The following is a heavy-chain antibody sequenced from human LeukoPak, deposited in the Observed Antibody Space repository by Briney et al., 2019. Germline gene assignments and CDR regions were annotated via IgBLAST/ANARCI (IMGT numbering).Heavy chain of an antibody. CDR3: ARGRYCSGTSCQRVYYYYMDV. CDR2: ISTSNGNT. Sequence: ASVKVSCKASGYTFTNFGVSWGRQGPGQGLEWMGWISTSNGNTNYAQNLQGSVTMTTDTSSNTAYMELRSLRSDDTAVYYCARGRYCSGTSCQRVYYYYMDVWGKGTTVTVSS. V-gene: IGHV1-18*01. CDR1: GYTFTNFG. D-gene: IGHD2-2*01. J-gene: IGHJ6*03.